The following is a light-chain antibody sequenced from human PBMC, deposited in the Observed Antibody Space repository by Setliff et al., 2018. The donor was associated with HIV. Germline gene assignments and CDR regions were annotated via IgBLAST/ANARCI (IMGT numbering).Light chain of an antibody. J-gene: IGLJ3*02. CDR3: ASYTTTNTWV. CDR1: SSDVGGYNL. Sequence: QSVLTQPASVSGSPGQSITISCTGTSSDVGGYNLVSWYQQHPGKAPKLLIYEVSSRPSGVSNRFSGSKSGNTASLTISGLQAGDEADYYCASYTTTNTWVFGGGTK. V-gene: IGLV2-14*02. CDR2: EVS.